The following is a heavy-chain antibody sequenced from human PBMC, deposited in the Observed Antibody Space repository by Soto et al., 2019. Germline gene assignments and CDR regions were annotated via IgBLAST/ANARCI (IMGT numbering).Heavy chain of an antibody. CDR1: GGSFSGYY. CDR2: INHSGST. CDR3: APPLASARRGY. V-gene: IGHV4-34*01. D-gene: IGHD6-25*01. J-gene: IGHJ4*01. Sequence: SETLSLTCAVYGGSFSGYYWSWIRQPPGKGLEWIGEINHSGSTNYNPSLKSRVTISVDTSKNQFSLKLSSVTAADTAVYYCAPPLASARRGYWGQGTLVTVSS.